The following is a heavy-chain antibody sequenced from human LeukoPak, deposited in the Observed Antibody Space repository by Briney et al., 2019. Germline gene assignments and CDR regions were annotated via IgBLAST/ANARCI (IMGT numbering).Heavy chain of an antibody. CDR2: ISADGSVT. V-gene: IGHV3-74*01. CDR1: GSPFSRSW. CDR3: AKLAVAANFDY. Sequence: GGSLRFSGADSGSPFSRSWMHWVRKPPGKGLFWVSRISADGSVTRYADSVKGRFTISRDNTKSTLYLQMHSLRAEDTAVYYCAKLAVAANFDYWGQGTLVTVSS. J-gene: IGHJ4*02. D-gene: IGHD6-19*01.